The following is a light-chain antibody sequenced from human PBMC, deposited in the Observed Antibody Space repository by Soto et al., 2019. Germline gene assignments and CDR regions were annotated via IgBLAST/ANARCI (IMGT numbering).Light chain of an antibody. CDR3: SSYAGTNNFI. CDR2: EVS. CDR1: RSDVGGYNY. J-gene: IGLJ2*01. Sequence: QSALTQPPSASGSPGQSVTISYTGTRSDVGGYNYVSWYQQNPGKAPKLMIYEVSKRPSGVPDRFSGSKSGNTAYLTVSGLQAEDEPDYYCSSYAGTNNFIFGGGTNLTDL. V-gene: IGLV2-8*01.